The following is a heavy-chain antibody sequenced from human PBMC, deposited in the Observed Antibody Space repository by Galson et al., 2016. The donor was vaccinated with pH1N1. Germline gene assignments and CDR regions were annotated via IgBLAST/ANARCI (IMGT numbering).Heavy chain of an antibody. CDR2: INHSRNT. V-gene: IGHV4-4*02. CDR3: VSAVTVTTTGVYFQH. CDR1: GGSISSGNW. D-gene: IGHD4-11*01. Sequence: ETLSLTCGVSGGSISSGNWWSWVRQPPGKELEWIGDINHSRNTNNNPSLKRRVAISVDKSKNQFYLKLSSVTDADTAVYYCVSAVTVTTTGVYFQHWGQGTLGIVSS. J-gene: IGHJ1*01.